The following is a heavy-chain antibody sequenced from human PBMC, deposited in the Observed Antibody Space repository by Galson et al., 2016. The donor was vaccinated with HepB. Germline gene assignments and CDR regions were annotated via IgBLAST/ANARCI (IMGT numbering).Heavy chain of an antibody. Sequence: SLRLSCAASGFDFNDSSMHWVRQSPDKGLEWVAGISFDGRNSHYADSAKGRFIISRDSSKKTVYLQVNSLRSKDTAVYYCARSAAGRTATTTFAWGQGTLVTVSS. V-gene: IGHV3-30-3*01. CDR3: ARSAAGRTATTTFA. J-gene: IGHJ5*02. CDR1: GFDFNDSS. CDR2: ISFDGRNS. D-gene: IGHD4-17*01.